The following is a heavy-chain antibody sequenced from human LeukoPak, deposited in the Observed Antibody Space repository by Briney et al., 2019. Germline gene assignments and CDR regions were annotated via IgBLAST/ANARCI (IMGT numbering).Heavy chain of an antibody. D-gene: IGHD4-11*01. CDR2: ISNDGDNK. CDR1: GFTFSAYG. Sequence: GKSLRPSCVASGFTFSAYGMQWVRQAPGKGLEWVAVISNDGDNKYYSNSVKGRFTISRDSSKNTLYLQMNSLRPEDTAVYSCAKDLTTLFLASDVWGLGTMVTVSS. J-gene: IGHJ3*01. V-gene: IGHV3-30*18. CDR3: AKDLTTLFLASDV.